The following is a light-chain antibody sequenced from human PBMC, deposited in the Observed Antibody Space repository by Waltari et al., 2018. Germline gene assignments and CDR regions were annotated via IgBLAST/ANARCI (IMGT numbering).Light chain of an antibody. CDR1: QSLLYRPNNKND. V-gene: IGKV4-1*01. J-gene: IGKJ4*01. CDR3: QQSYTSPFT. Sequence: IVMTQSPDSLAVSLGERATITCKPSQSLLYRPNNKNDLAWYPQKPGQPPKLLISYATTRESGVPDRISGSGSGTDFTLTISSLQAEDVAVYFCQQSYTSPFTLGGGTKVEL. CDR2: YAT.